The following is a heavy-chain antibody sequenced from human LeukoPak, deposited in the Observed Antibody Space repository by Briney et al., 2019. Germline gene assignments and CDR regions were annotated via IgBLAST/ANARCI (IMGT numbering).Heavy chain of an antibody. J-gene: IGHJ4*02. D-gene: IGHD2-2*02. Sequence: SQTLSLTCTVSGGSISSGSYYWSWIRQPAGKGLEWIGRIYTSGSTNYNPSLKSRVTISVDTPKNQFSLKLSSVTAADTAVYYCAGEHCSSTSCYTNEGFDYWGQGTLVTVSS. CDR2: IYTSGST. V-gene: IGHV4-61*02. CDR3: AGEHCSSTSCYTNEGFDY. CDR1: GGSISSGSYY.